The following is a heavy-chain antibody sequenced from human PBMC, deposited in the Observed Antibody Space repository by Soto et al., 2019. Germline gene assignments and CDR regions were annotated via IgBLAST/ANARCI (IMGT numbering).Heavy chain of an antibody. CDR3: ARDHPYSDNWAFDY. J-gene: IGHJ4*02. Sequence: PSETLSLTCTVSGGSISSSNYYWGWIRQPPGKGLEWIGSIYYSGSTYYNPSLKSRVTISVDTSKNQFSLKLSSVTAAHTAVYYCARDHPYSDNWAFDYWGQGALVTVSS. CDR1: GGSISSSNYY. CDR2: IYYSGST. D-gene: IGHD1-26*01. V-gene: IGHV4-39*02.